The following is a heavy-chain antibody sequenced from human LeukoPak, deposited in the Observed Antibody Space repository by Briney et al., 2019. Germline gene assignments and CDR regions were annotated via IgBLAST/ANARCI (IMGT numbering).Heavy chain of an antibody. CDR3: ARDSSSWYFDY. D-gene: IGHD6-13*01. CDR2: ISGSGGST. V-gene: IGHV3-23*01. CDR1: GFTFSSYA. J-gene: IGHJ4*02. Sequence: GGSLRLSCAASGFTFSSYAMSWVRQAPGKGLEWVSAISGSGGSTYYADSVKGRFTISRGNSKNTLYLQMNSLRAEDTAVYYCARDSSSWYFDYWGQGTLVTVSS.